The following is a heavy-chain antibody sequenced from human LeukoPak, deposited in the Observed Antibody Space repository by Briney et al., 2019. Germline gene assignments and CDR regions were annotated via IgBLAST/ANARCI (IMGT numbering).Heavy chain of an antibody. Sequence: PSGTLSLTCAVSGGSISSSNWWNWVRQPPGKGLEWIGEIYHSGSTNYNPSLKSRITISVDKSKSQFSLKLSSVTAADTAVYYCASGDTAMADAFDIWGQGTMVTVSS. CDR2: IYHSGST. D-gene: IGHD5-18*01. CDR3: ASGDTAMADAFDI. J-gene: IGHJ3*02. V-gene: IGHV4-4*02. CDR1: GGSISSSNW.